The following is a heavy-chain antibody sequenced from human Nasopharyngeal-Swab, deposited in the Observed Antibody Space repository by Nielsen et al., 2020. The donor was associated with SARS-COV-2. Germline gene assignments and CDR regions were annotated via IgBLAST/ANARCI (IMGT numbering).Heavy chain of an antibody. CDR3: SSPPPLYYYYYMDV. J-gene: IGHJ6*03. CDR2: ISWNSGSI. V-gene: IGHV3-9*01. CDR1: GFTFDDYA. Sequence: GGSLRLSCAASGFTFDDYAMHWVRQAPGKGLEWVSGISWNSGSIGYADSVKGRFTISRDNAKNSLYLQMNSLRAEDTALYYCSSPPPLYYYYYMDVWGKGTTVTVSS.